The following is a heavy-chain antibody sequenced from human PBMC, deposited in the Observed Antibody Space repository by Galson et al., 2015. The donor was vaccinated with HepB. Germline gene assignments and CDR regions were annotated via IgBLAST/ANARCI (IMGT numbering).Heavy chain of an antibody. CDR2: ISGSGGST. CDR1: GFTFSSYA. Sequence: SLRLSCAASGFTFSSYAMSWVRQAPGKGLEWVSAISGSGGSTYYADSVKGRFTISRDNSKNTLYLQMNSLRAEDTAVYYCAKFFRSVCSSTSCYSGAFDIWGQGTMVTVSS. J-gene: IGHJ3*02. V-gene: IGHV3-23*01. D-gene: IGHD2-2*01. CDR3: AKFFRSVCSSTSCYSGAFDI.